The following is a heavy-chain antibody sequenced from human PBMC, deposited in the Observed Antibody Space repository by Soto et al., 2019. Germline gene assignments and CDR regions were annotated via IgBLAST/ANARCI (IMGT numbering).Heavy chain of an antibody. D-gene: IGHD3-16*01. J-gene: IGHJ6*03. V-gene: IGHV4-59*08. CDR3: ARGPYYDMIWNDSYMDV. CDR1: GGSISGHY. CDR2: MYYSGST. Sequence: QVQLQESGPGLVKPSETLSLSCSVSGGSISGHYWSWVRQTPGKGLEWIGYMYYSGSTNYNPSLTSRITISVDTSKNQFSLRLTSVTAADTAVYYCARGPYYDMIWNDSYMDVWGKGTTVTVAS.